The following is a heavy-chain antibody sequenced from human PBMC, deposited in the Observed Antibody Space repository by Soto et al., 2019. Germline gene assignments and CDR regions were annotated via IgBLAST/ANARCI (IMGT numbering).Heavy chain of an antibody. J-gene: IGHJ4*02. CDR1: GFTFSSYA. V-gene: IGHV3-23*01. CDR3: ARRGSGSYDDY. Sequence: EVQLLESGGGLVQPGGSLRLSCAASGFTFSSYAMSWVRQAPGKGLERVSVISGSGGSTYYADSVKGRFTISRDNSKNTLNLQMNSLRAEDTAVYYCARRGSGSYDDYWGQGTLVTVSS. D-gene: IGHD1-26*01. CDR2: ISGSGGST.